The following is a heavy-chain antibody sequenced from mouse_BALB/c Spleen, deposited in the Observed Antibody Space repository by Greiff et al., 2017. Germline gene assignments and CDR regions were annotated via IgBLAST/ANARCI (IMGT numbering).Heavy chain of an antibody. V-gene: IGHV5-6-4*01. D-gene: IGHD1-2*01. Sequence: EVQVVESGGGLVKPGGSLKLSCAASGFTFSSYTMSWVRQTPEKRLEWVATISSGGSYTYYPDSVKGRFTISRDNAKNTLYLQMSSLKSEDTAMYYCTREGDHYYGYSAMDYWGQGTSVTVSS. CDR1: GFTFSSYT. CDR2: ISSGGSYT. CDR3: TREGDHYYGYSAMDY. J-gene: IGHJ4*01.